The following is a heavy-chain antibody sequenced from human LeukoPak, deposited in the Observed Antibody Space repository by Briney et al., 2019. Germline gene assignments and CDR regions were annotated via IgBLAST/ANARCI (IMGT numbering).Heavy chain of an antibody. CDR1: GFTFSSYW. D-gene: IGHD1-26*01. J-gene: IGHJ4*02. CDR2: IKQDGSEK. V-gene: IGHV3-7*01. Sequence: PGGSLRLSCAACGFTFSSYWMSWVRQAPGKGLEWVANIKQDGSEKYYVDSVKGRFTISRDNAKNSLYLQMYSLRAEDTAVYYCAREVGATSLTFDYWGQGTLVTVSS. CDR3: AREVGATSLTFDY.